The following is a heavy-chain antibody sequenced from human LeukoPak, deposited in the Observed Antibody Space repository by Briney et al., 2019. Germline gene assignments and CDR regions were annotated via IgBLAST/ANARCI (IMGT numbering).Heavy chain of an antibody. Sequence: GGSLRLSCTASGFTFSSYSMNWLRQAPGKGLEWLSYITGSSSTIYYADSVKGRFTISRDNAKNSLYLQMNSLRAEDTAVYYCARDRGYGAFDSWGLGTLVTVSS. CDR3: ARDRGYGAFDS. J-gene: IGHJ4*02. D-gene: IGHD4/OR15-4a*01. V-gene: IGHV3-48*04. CDR1: GFTFSSYS. CDR2: ITGSSSTI.